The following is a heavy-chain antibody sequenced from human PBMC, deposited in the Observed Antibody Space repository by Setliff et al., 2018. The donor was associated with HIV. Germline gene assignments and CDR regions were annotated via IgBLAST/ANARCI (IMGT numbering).Heavy chain of an antibody. CDR2: IHYSGST. V-gene: IGHV4-4*02. CDR1: GASISSNNW. J-gene: IGHJ4*02. Sequence: PSETLSLTCAVSGASISSNNWWTWVRPPPGRGLEWIGEIHYSGSTNYNPSLKSRVTISVDKSRSQFSLKVNSVTAADTAVYYCAREVPARQHFDFWGQGTLVTSPQ. CDR3: AREVPARQHFDF. D-gene: IGHD2-2*01.